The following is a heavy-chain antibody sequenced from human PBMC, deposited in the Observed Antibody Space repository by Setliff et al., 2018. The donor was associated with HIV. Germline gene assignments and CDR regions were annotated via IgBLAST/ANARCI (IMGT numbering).Heavy chain of an antibody. CDR1: GFTFSSYA. V-gene: IGHV3-21*01. D-gene: IGHD6-19*01. CDR2: ISGTSSYI. J-gene: IGHJ3*02. CDR3: ARGSKSTGWSNDI. Sequence: PGGSLRFSCAASGFTFSSYAMSWVRQAPGKGLEWVSSISGTSSYIYYADSVKGRFTISRDNAKNSLYLQVNSLSAEDTAVYYCARGSKSTGWSNDIWGQGTMVTVSS.